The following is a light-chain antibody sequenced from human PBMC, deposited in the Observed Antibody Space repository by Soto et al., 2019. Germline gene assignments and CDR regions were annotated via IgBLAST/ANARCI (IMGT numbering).Light chain of an antibody. Sequence: DIQMTQSPSSLSASVGDRVTITCRASQSISSSLNWYQQKPGKAPQLLIYAASSFQSRVPPRCSGSGSWTDVSLTISSMQAEDYATYYCRQSYSTPPTTFGQGTKLEIK. CDR2: AAS. V-gene: IGKV1-39*01. CDR1: QSISSS. CDR3: RQSYSTPPTT. J-gene: IGKJ2*01.